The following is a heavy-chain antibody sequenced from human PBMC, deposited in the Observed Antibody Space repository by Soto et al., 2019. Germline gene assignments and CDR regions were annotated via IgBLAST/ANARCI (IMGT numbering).Heavy chain of an antibody. D-gene: IGHD2-15*01. CDR2: IPYDGNIS. CDR3: VQGMKDCSGGTCYSGY. Sequence: HPGGSLRLSCAASGFTFSGHGMHWVRQAPGKGLEWVAVIPYDGNISYYTDSVKGRFSISRDNSKNTLYLQMNSLRAEDMAMFYCVQGMKDCSGGTCYSGYWGQGTLVTVSS. CDR1: GFTFSGHG. V-gene: IGHV3-30*03. J-gene: IGHJ4*02.